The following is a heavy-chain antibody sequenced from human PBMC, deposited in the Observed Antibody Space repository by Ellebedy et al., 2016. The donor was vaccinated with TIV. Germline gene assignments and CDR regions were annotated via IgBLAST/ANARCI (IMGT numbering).Heavy chain of an antibody. CDR1: GFTVSGDY. J-gene: IGHJ4*02. CDR3: AGGTY. V-gene: IGHV3-53*01. CDR2: MDAGGNT. Sequence: GESLKISCAASGFTVSGDYMSWVRQAPGKGLEWVSIMDAGGNTHYPDPVKGRFIVSRDNSKNTLYLQMNSLRAEDTAVYYCAGGTYWGQGTLVTVSS.